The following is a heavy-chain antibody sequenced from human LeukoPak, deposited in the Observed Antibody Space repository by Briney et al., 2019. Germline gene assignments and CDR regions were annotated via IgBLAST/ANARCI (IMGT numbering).Heavy chain of an antibody. J-gene: IGHJ4*02. CDR2: IWYDASNK. CDR1: GFTFSSFG. D-gene: IGHD6-13*01. Sequence: GGSLRLSCAASGFTFSSFGMHWVRQAPGKGLEWVAVIWYDASNKYYADSVKGRFTISRDNSKNTPYLQMNSLRDDDTAVYYCVRGVGVSRFNYLDSWGQGTLVIVSS. CDR3: VRGVGVSRFNYLDS. V-gene: IGHV3-33*08.